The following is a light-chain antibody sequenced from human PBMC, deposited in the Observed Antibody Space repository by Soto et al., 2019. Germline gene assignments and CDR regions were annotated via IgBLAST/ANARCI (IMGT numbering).Light chain of an antibody. CDR1: SSDVGSYNL. Sequence: QSALTQPASVSGSPGQSITISCTGTSSDVGSYNLVSWYRQHPGKAPKLMIYESSKRPSGLSNRFSGSKSGNTASLTISGLQAEDEADYYCCSYVGSSTLVFSGGTKLTVL. CDR2: ESS. CDR3: CSYVGSSTLV. V-gene: IGLV2-23*01. J-gene: IGLJ3*02.